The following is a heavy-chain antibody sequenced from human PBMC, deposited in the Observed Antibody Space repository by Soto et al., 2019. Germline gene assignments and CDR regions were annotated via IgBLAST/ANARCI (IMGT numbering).Heavy chain of an antibody. CDR3: ARTSAGGRRWFDP. Sequence: QVQLQESGPGLVKPSETLSLTCTVSGGSVSSGSYYWSWIRQPPGKGLEWIGYIYYSGSTNYNPSLKSRVTISVDTSKNQFSLKLSSVTAADTAVYYCARTSAGGRRWFDPWGQGTLVTVSS. J-gene: IGHJ5*02. V-gene: IGHV4-61*01. CDR1: GGSVSSGSYY. D-gene: IGHD2-15*01. CDR2: IYYSGST.